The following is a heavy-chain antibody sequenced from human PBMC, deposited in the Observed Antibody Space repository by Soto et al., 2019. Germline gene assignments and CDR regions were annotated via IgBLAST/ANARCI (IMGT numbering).Heavy chain of an antibody. CDR1: GYSFSTNW. V-gene: IGHV5-51*01. D-gene: IGHD6-13*01. CDR2: IYPGDSDT. Sequence: GESLKISCKGSGYSFSTNWIGWVRQMPGKGLEWMGIIYPGDSDTRYSPSFEGQVAISADKSINTAYLQWSSLKASDTAMYYCARHSGIVTDGTEWGQGXLVTVHS. J-gene: IGHJ1*01. CDR3: ARHSGIVTDGTE.